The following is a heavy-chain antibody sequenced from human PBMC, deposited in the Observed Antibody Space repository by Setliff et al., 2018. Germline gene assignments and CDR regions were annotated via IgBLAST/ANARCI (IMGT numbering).Heavy chain of an antibody. CDR3: VRPGGTTVVARHFDY. CDR2: ISYSGTP. V-gene: IGHV4-39*01. J-gene: IGHJ4*01. D-gene: IGHD4-17*01. CDR1: DDSFTSSRYY. Sequence: SETLSLTCTVSDDSFTSSRYYWGWIRQAPGSGLEWIGSISYSGTPYYNASVESRVTISIDTSRNQFSLELRSVTVAETATYYCVRPGGTTVVARHFDYWGSGILVTVSS.